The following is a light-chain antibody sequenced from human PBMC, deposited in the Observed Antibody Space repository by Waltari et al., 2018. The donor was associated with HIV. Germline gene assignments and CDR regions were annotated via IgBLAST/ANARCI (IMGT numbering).Light chain of an antibody. CDR1: SSNIGTNY. Sequence: QSVLTQPPSASATPGQRVTISCSGSSSNIGTNYVFWYQQLPGTAPKLLIFRDNERPSGVPDRFSVSRSGTAASLVISGLRSEDEAEYYCAAWDDSLYGFYVFGSGTRVTVL. CDR3: AAWDDSLYGFYV. V-gene: IGLV1-47*01. CDR2: RDN. J-gene: IGLJ1*01.